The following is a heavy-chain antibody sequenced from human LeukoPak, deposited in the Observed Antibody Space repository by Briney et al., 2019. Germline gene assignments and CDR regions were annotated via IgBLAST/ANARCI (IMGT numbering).Heavy chain of an antibody. Sequence: PSETLSLTCTVSGGSMSSYYWSWIRQTPGKGLDWIGYIYYSGSTNYNPSLKSRVTISVDTSKNQFSLKLSSVTAADTAVYYCARDLRGNSCYDYWGQGTLVIVSS. D-gene: IGHD2-2*01. J-gene: IGHJ4*02. CDR1: GGSMSSYY. CDR2: IYYSGST. V-gene: IGHV4-59*01. CDR3: ARDLRGNSCYDY.